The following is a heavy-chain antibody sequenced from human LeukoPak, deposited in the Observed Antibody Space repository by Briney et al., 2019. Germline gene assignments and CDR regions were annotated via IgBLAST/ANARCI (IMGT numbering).Heavy chain of an antibody. CDR3: ARAGILWGDY. CDR1: GFTFSSYA. J-gene: IGHJ4*02. CDR2: IQQDGSEK. V-gene: IGHV3-7*01. Sequence: GGSLRLSCAASGFTFSSYAMSWVRQAPGKGLEWVANIQQDGSEKYYVDSVKGRFTISRDNAKNSLYLQMNSLRAEDTAVYYCARAGILWGDYWGQGTLVTVSS. D-gene: IGHD2-15*01.